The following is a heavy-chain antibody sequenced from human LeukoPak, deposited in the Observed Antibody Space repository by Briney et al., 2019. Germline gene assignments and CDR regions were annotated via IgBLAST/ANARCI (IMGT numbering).Heavy chain of an antibody. D-gene: IGHD3-10*01. Sequence: GSLRLSCGASGFTFSSYAQSWVRQALGKGLEWVSTISGSGGNTYYADSVKGRFTISRDYSKTTLYLQMNSLRAEDTAVYYCAKHRMVRGLFTDYYFDYWGQGILVTVSS. CDR1: GFTFSSYA. J-gene: IGHJ4*02. V-gene: IGHV3-23*01. CDR3: AKHRMVRGLFTDYYFDY. CDR2: ISGSGGNT.